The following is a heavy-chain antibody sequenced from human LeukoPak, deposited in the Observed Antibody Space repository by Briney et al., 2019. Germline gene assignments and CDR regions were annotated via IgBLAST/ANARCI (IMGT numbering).Heavy chain of an antibody. V-gene: IGHV1-69*06. CDR3: AQSNYDFWSGYYYYYYYYMDV. J-gene: IGHJ6*03. CDR2: IIPIFGTA. D-gene: IGHD3-3*01. Sequence: SVKVSCKASGGTFSSYAISWVRQAPGQGLEWMGGIIPIFGTANYAQKFQGRVTITADKSTSTAYMELSSLRSEDTAVYYCAQSNYDFWSGYYYYYYYYMDVWGKGTTVTVSS. CDR1: GGTFSSYA.